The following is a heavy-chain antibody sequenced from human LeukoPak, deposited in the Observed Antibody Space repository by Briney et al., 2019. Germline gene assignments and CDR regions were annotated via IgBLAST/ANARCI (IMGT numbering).Heavy chain of an antibody. J-gene: IGHJ3*01. D-gene: IGHD2-15*01. Sequence: PSETLSLTCTLSGDSFGSSSDYWSWIRQPAGKGLEWIGRMSIGGITNYNPSLESRVTISVDTSKSQFSLKLTSVTAAVTAVYYCARDLGYCSGGSCWADAFDVWGQGTMVTVSS. V-gene: IGHV4-61*02. CDR3: ARDLGYCSGGSCWADAFDV. CDR1: GDSFGSSSDY. CDR2: MSIGGIT.